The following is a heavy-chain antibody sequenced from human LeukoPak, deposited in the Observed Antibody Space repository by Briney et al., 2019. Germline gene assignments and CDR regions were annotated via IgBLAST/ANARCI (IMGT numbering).Heavy chain of an antibody. CDR1: GGSVSNSLYY. CDR3: ARVLRAASWRSYDY. D-gene: IGHD5-18*01. Sequence: SETLSLTCTVSGGSVSNSLYYWSWIRQPPGKGLEWIVYIYYNGDTNYNPSLKSRVMISIDTSSNQFSLRLNSMTAADTAVYYCARVLRAASWRSYDYWGQGSLVTVSS. CDR2: IYYNGDT. V-gene: IGHV4-61*01. J-gene: IGHJ4*02.